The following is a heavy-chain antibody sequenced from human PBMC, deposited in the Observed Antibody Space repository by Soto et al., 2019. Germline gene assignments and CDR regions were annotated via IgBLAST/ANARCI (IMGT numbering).Heavy chain of an antibody. D-gene: IGHD2-15*01. J-gene: IGHJ6*03. V-gene: IGHV3-9*01. CDR1: GFTFDDYA. CDR3: AKDAKPPYCSGGSCYSGSRATTYYYYMDV. Sequence: GGSLRLSCAASGFTFDDYAMHWVRQAPGKGLEWVSGISWNSGSIGYADSVKGRFTISRDNAKNSLYLQMNSLRAEDTALYYCAKDAKPPYCSGGSCYSGSRATTYYYYMDVWGKGTTVTVSS. CDR2: ISWNSGSI.